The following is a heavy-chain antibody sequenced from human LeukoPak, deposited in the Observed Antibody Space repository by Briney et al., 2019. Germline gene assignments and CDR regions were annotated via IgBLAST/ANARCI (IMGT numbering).Heavy chain of an antibody. J-gene: IGHJ3*02. CDR2: INHSGST. CDR3: ARDSGRFDVFDI. D-gene: IGHD3-10*01. CDR1: GGSFSGYY. Sequence: PSETLSLTCAVYGGSFSGYYWSWIRQPPGKGLEWIGEINHSGSTNYNPSLKSRVTISVDTSKNQFSLKLSSVTAEDTAVYYCARDSGRFDVFDIWGQGTMVTVSS. V-gene: IGHV4-34*01.